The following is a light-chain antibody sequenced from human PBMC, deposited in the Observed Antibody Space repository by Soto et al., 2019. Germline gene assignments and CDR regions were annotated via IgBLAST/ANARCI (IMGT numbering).Light chain of an antibody. Sequence: DIQMTQSPSTLSASVGDRVTVTCRASQSISRWLGWLQQKPGKAPRLLMYGVSTLHSGVPSRFSGSGSGAEFTLTISSLQPDDFATYYCHQYAAYPSTFGQGTKVEI. V-gene: IGKV1-5*01. CDR3: HQYAAYPST. J-gene: IGKJ1*01. CDR1: QSISRW. CDR2: GVS.